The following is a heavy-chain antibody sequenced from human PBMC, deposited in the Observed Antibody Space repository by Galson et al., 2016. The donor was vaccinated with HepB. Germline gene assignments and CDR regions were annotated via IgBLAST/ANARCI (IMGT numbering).Heavy chain of an antibody. CDR2: IKNRAEGGTT. CDR1: GFTFSHAW. CDR3: TTDLPAIGGQGFDF. D-gene: IGHD2-15*01. Sequence: SLRVSCAASGFTFSHAWMSWVRQAPGKGLEWVGHIKNRAEGGTTDYAAPVKGRFYISRDDSEDTLYLQLNSLKTEDTAMYYCTTDLPAIGGQGFDFWGQGILVTVSS. J-gene: IGHJ4*02. V-gene: IGHV3-15*01.